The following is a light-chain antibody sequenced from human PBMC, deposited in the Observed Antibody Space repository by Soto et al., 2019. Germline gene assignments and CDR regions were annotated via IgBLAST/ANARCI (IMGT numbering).Light chain of an antibody. CDR2: DTN. CDR1: SSNIGLND. Sequence: QSVLTQPPSASGTPGQTVTISCSGSSSNIGLNDVHWYRQLSGTAPQILIYDTNQQATGVPDRFSGSRSGTSASLAIHGLQSEDEADYHCAAWDDSLNGKVFGGGTKVTGL. J-gene: IGLJ2*01. V-gene: IGLV1-44*01. CDR3: AAWDDSLNGKV.